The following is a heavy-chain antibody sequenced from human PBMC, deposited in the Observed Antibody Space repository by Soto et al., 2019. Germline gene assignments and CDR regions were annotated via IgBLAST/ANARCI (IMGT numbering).Heavy chain of an antibody. V-gene: IGHV6-1*01. CDR1: GDSVSSNSAA. J-gene: IGHJ6*02. D-gene: IGHD6-19*01. Sequence: PSETLSLTCAISGDSVSSNSAALNCISQSPSIGLELLGRTYYRSKWYNDYAVSVKSRITINPDTSKNQFSLQLNSVTPEDTAVYYCARGALIAVAGTRYYYYYGMDVWGQGTTVTVSS. CDR3: ARGALIAVAGTRYYYYYGMDV. CDR2: TYYRSKWYN.